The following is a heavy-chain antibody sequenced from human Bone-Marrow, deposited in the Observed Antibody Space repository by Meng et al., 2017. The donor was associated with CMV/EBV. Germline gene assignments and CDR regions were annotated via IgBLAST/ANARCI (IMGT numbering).Heavy chain of an antibody. Sequence: GGSLRLSCAVSGFSVSNYYVTWVRQAPGKGLEWVSCVTWNSGNIGYADSVKGRFTISRDNAKNSLYLQMDSLRSEDTALYYCVTDRNYGVYLASDDWGQGTPVTVSS. CDR1: GFSVSNYY. D-gene: IGHD4-17*01. CDR2: VTWNSGNI. J-gene: IGHJ4*02. V-gene: IGHV3-9*01. CDR3: VTDRNYGVYLASDD.